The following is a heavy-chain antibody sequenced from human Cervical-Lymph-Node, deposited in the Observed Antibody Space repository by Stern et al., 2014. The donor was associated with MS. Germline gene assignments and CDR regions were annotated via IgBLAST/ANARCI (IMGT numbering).Heavy chain of an antibody. CDR1: GGSISSGPYS. D-gene: IGHD4-11*01. CDR3: ARGRDSVNHTFPRTSQVSHFDY. V-gene: IGHV4-31*03. CDR2: LFYTGDT. Sequence: QVQLVESGPGLVKPSQTLSLSCSVSGGSISSGPYSWGWIRQLPGKGLEWIGSLFYTGDTYYNPSLKSRVSISLDTSKNQFSLKLTSVTAADTAVYYCARGRDSVNHTFPRTSQVSHFDYWGQGTLVTVAS. J-gene: IGHJ4*02.